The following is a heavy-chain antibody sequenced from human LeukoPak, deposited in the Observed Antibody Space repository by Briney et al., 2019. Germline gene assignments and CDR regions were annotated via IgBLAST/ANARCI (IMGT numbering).Heavy chain of an antibody. Sequence: ASVKVSCKASGYTFTSYYMHWVRQAPGQGLEWMGIINPSGGSTSYAQKFQGRVTMTRDTSISTAYMELSRLRSDDTAVYYCARGTTATTEFDYWGQGTLVTVSS. CDR3: ARGTTATTEFDY. CDR2: INPSGGST. V-gene: IGHV1-46*01. J-gene: IGHJ4*02. D-gene: IGHD4-17*01. CDR1: GYTFTSYY.